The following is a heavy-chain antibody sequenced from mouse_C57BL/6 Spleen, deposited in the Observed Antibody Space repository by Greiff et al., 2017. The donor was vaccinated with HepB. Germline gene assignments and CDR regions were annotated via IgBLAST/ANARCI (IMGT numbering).Heavy chain of an antibody. Sequence: EVQLQQSGPELVKPGASVKISCKASGYTFTDYYMNWVKQSHGKSLEWIGDINPNNGGTSYNQKFKGKATLTVDKSSSTAYMELRSLTSEDSAVYYCASLYYGKGNYYFDYWGQGTTLTVSS. CDR2: INPNNGGT. CDR1: GYTFTDYY. V-gene: IGHV1-26*01. J-gene: IGHJ2*01. D-gene: IGHD2-1*01. CDR3: ASLYYGKGNYYFDY.